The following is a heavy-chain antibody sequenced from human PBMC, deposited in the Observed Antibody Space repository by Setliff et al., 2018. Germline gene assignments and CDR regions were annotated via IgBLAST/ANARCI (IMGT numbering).Heavy chain of an antibody. D-gene: IGHD4-17*01. J-gene: IGHJ6*02. Sequence: PGESLKISCKGSGYSFTSYWIAWVRQMPVKGLEWMGIIYPGDSDTRYSPSFQGQVTISADRSTRTAYLQWSSLKASDTAFYYCARSDYGDYFAWDSYGMDVLGQGPTLTVSS. CDR3: ARSDYGDYFAWDSYGMDV. CDR1: GYSFTSYW. V-gene: IGHV5-51*03. CDR2: IYPGDSDT.